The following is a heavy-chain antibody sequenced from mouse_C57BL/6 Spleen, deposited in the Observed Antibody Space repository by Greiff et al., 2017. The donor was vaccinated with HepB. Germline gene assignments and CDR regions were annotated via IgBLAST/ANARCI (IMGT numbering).Heavy chain of an antibody. CDR2: IDPEDGET. V-gene: IGHV14-2*01. Sequence: EVKLVESGAELVKPGASVKLSCTASGFNIKDYYMHWVKQRTEQGLEWIGRIDPEDGETKYAPKFQGKATITADTSSNTAYLQLSSLTSEDTAVYYCARYDSSPFYYAMDYWGQGTSVTVSS. CDR3: ARYDSSPFYYAMDY. CDR1: GFNIKDYY. J-gene: IGHJ4*01. D-gene: IGHD2-4*01.